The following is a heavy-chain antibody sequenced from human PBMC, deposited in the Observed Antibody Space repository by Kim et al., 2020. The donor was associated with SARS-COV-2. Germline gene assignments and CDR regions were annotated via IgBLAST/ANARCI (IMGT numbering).Heavy chain of an antibody. D-gene: IGHD3-22*01. V-gene: IGHV3-7*01. Sequence: GGSLRLSCAASGFTFSSYWMSWVRQAPGKGLEWVANIKQDGSEKYYVDSVKGRFTISRDNAKNSLYLQMNSLRAEDTAVYYCASDYYDSSGYYESFDYWGQGTLVTVSS. J-gene: IGHJ4*02. CDR3: ASDYYDSSGYYESFDY. CDR1: GFTFSSYW. CDR2: IKQDGSEK.